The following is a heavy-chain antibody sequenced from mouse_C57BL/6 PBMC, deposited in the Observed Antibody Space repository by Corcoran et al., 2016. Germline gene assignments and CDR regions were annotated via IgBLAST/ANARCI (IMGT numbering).Heavy chain of an antibody. CDR1: GYTFTDYN. CDR3: AREYDGSSWYFDV. Sequence: EVLLQQPGPELVKPGASVKIPCKASGYTFTDYNMDWVKQSHGKSLEWSGDINPNKGGTSYNQKFKGKATLTVDKSSSTAYRELRSLTSEDSAVYYCAREYDGSSWYFDVWGAGTPVTDSS. CDR2: INPNKGGT. J-gene: IGHJ1*01. V-gene: IGHV1-18*01. D-gene: IGHD1-1*01.